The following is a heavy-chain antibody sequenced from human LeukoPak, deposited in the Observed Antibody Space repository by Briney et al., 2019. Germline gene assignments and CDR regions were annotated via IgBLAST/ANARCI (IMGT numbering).Heavy chain of an antibody. CDR1: GGSISSGGYS. J-gene: IGHJ4*02. CDR3: AVRIAVAGTDFDY. Sequence: SETLSLTCAVSGGSISSGGYSWSWIRQPPGKGLEWIGYIYHSGSTYYNPSLKSRVTMSVDTSKNQFSLKLSSVTAADTAVYYCAVRIAVAGTDFDYWGQGTLVTVSS. V-gene: IGHV4-30-2*01. CDR2: IYHSGST. D-gene: IGHD6-19*01.